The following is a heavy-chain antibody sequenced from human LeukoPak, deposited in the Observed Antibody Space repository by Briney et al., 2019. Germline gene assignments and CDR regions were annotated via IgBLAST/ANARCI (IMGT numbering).Heavy chain of an antibody. CDR1: GYTFTSYG. CDR3: ARVMASATRRLLYGDIVTGYDY. CDR2: IKLNSGKT. Sequence: ASVKDSCKPPGYTFTSYGISWARQAPGEGLEWMGRIKLNSGKTGSAQKFEGRGTMTRNTSISTAYMELRSVRSEDTRVFNCARVMASATRRLLYGDIVTGYDYWGQGTLVTVSS. V-gene: IGHV1-8*02. D-gene: IGHD3-9*01. J-gene: IGHJ4*02.